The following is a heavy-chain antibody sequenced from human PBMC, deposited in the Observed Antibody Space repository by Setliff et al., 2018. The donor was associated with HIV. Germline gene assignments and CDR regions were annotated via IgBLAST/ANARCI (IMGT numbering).Heavy chain of an antibody. D-gene: IGHD4-17*01. Sequence: TSETLSLTCAVYGGSFSGCYWTWIRQPPGKGLEWIADINHRTNSNYNPSLKSRVTISVDTSKNQFSLNLTSVTAADTALYFCARGVYGGTYSWFDSWGQGSLVTVSS. J-gene: IGHJ5*01. CDR2: INHRTNS. CDR3: ARGVYGGTYSWFDS. V-gene: IGHV4-34*01. CDR1: GGSFSGCY.